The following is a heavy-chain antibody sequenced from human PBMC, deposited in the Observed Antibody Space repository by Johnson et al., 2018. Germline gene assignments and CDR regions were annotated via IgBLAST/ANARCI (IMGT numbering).Heavy chain of an antibody. V-gene: IGHV3-43*01. CDR3: AKDKGYTFAYYSMAV. J-gene: IGHJ6*03. CDR2: ITWDASVT. Sequence: EVQLVESGGAVVQPGGSLRLSCASSGFTFDDYAMHWVRQAPGKGLEWVSLITWDASVTYSADSVKGRFTISRDNSKNSLYLQMNSLRTEDTAWYYCAKDKGYTFAYYSMAVWGNGTTVTVSS. CDR1: GFTFDDYA. D-gene: IGHD2-2*02.